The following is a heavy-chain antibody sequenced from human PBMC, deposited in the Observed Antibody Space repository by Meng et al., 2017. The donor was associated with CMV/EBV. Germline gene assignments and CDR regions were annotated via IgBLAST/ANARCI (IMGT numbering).Heavy chain of an antibody. V-gene: IGHV3-21*01. CDR3: ARNYVPAAISGDAFDI. D-gene: IGHD2-2*01. Sequence: GGSLRLSCAASGFTFSSYSMNWVRQAPGKGLEWVSSISSSSYIYYAGSVKGRFTISRDNAKNSLYLQMNSLRAEDTAVYYCARNYVPAAISGDAFDIWGQGTMVTVSS. CDR1: GFTFSSYS. CDR2: ISSSSYI. J-gene: IGHJ3*02.